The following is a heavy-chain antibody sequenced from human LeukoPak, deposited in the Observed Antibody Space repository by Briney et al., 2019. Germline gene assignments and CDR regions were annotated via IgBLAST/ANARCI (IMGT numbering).Heavy chain of an antibody. D-gene: IGHD1-14*01. J-gene: IGHJ4*02. V-gene: IGHV3-74*01. CDR1: GFPFNSFW. CDR3: ARGGVNPVDH. Sequence: GGSLRLSCAASGFPFNSFWMHWVRQAPGKGLVWVSDMNEYSTTIRYADSVKGRFTISRGNAKSILYLQMNNLRAEDTAMYFCARGGVNPVDHWGQGTLVTVS. CDR2: MNEYSTTI.